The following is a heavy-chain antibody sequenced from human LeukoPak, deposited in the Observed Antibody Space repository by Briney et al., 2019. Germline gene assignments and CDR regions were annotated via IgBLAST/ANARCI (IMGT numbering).Heavy chain of an antibody. CDR2: IYYSGYT. J-gene: IGHJ4*02. CDR1: GGSISSYY. Sequence: SETLSLTCSVSGGSISSYYWNWIRQPPGKGLEWIGYIYYSGYTNYNPSLKSRVTISVDTSKNQFSLKLSSVTAADTAVYYCARDNKSGYAGEGFDYWGQGILVTVSS. D-gene: IGHD5-12*01. V-gene: IGHV4-59*12. CDR3: ARDNKSGYAGEGFDY.